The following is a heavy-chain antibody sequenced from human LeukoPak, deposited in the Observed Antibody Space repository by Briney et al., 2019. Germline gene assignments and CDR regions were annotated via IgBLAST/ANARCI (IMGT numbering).Heavy chain of an antibody. Sequence: PGGSLRLSCAASGFTFSSYAMSWVRQAPGEGLEWVSAISGSGGSTYYADSVKGRFTISRDNSKNTLYLQMNSLRAEDTAVYYCAKDTLLLWFGEGRAEPPNWGQGTLVTVSS. V-gene: IGHV3-23*01. CDR1: GFTFSSYA. J-gene: IGHJ4*02. D-gene: IGHD3-10*01. CDR3: AKDTLLLWFGEGRAEPPN. CDR2: ISGSGGST.